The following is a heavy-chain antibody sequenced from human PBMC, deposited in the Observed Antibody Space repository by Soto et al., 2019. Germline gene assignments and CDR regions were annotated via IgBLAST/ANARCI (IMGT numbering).Heavy chain of an antibody. J-gene: IGHJ5*02. D-gene: IGHD3-9*01. CDR3: ARDFERSAIDP. Sequence: SETLSLTCAVYGGSFSGYYWSWIRQPPGKGLEWIGEINHSGSTNYNPSLKSRVTISVDTSKNQFSLKLSSVTAADTAVYFCARDFERSAIDPWGQGTLVTVSS. V-gene: IGHV4-34*01. CDR2: INHSGST. CDR1: GGSFSGYY.